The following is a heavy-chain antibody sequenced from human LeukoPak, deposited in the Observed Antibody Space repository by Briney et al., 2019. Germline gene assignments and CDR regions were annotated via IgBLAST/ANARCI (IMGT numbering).Heavy chain of an antibody. CDR1: GGSISSSNW. J-gene: IGHJ3*02. Sequence: SGTLSLTCAVSGGSISSSNWWSWVRLPPGKGLEWIGEIYHSGSTNYNPSLKSRVTISVDKSKNQFSLKLSSVTAADTAVYYCARVGSGNSFAFDIWGQGTMVTVSS. D-gene: IGHD4-23*01. CDR3: ARVGSGNSFAFDI. CDR2: IYHSGST. V-gene: IGHV4-4*02.